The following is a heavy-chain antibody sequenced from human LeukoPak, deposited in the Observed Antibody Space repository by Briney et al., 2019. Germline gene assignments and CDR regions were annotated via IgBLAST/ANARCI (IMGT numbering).Heavy chain of an antibody. Sequence: GGSLRLSCAASGFTFSSYSMNWVRQAPGKGLEWVAVIWYDGSNKYNADSVKGRFTISRDNSKNTLYLQMNSLRAEDTAVYYCTRDIRGYSGGWYLPSGYFQHWGQGTLVTVSS. CDR2: IWYDGSNK. D-gene: IGHD6-19*01. CDR3: TRDIRGYSGGWYLPSGYFQH. J-gene: IGHJ1*01. CDR1: GFTFSSYS. V-gene: IGHV3-33*08.